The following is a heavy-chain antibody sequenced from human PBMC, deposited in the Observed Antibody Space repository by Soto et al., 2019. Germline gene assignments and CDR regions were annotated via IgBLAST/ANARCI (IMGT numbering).Heavy chain of an antibody. CDR1: GGTFSSYT. J-gene: IGHJ4*02. CDR3: AREGQLVPQFDY. V-gene: IGHV1-69*08. CDR2: IIPILGIA. Sequence: QVQLVQSGAEVKKPGSSVKVSCKASGGTFSSYTISWVRQAPGQGLEWMGRIIPILGIANYAQKFQGRVPITADKSPSTAYMELSSLRSEDTAVYYCAREGQLVPQFDYWGQGTLVTVSS. D-gene: IGHD6-6*01.